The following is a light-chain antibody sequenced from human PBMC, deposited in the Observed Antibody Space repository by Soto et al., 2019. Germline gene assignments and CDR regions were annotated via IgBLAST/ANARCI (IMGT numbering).Light chain of an antibody. V-gene: IGLV1-44*01. Sequence: QAVVTQPPSASGTPGQRVTISCSGSSSNIGTNAVNWCQQLPGTAPRLLIYSNDQRPPGVPDRFSGSKSGTSASLGISGLQSEDEADYFCCSYVGATTYVFGSGTKLTVL. J-gene: IGLJ1*01. CDR3: CSYVGATTYV. CDR1: SSNIGTNA. CDR2: SND.